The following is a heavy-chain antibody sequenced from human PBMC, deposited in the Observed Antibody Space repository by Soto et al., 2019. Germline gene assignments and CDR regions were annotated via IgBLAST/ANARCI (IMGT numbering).Heavy chain of an antibody. V-gene: IGHV3-7*05. CDR1: GFSFSGYW. CDR2: IKQDGSEK. Sequence: GGSLRLSCAASGFSFSGYWMSWVRQAPGKGLEWVAKIKQDGSEKYYVDSVKGRFTISRDNAKNSLYLQMNSLRAEDTAVHYCARDDPGYSYGSWGQGTLVTVSS. CDR3: ARDDPGYSYGS. D-gene: IGHD5-18*01. J-gene: IGHJ5*02.